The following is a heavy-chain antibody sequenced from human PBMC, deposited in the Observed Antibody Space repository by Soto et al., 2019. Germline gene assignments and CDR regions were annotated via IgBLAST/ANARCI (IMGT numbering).Heavy chain of an antibody. V-gene: IGHV3-23*01. D-gene: IGHD2-15*01. CDR1: GFTFGSYA. J-gene: IGHJ4*02. Sequence: EVQLLESGGGLVQPGGSLRLSCAASGFTFGSYAMSWVRQAPGKGLEWVSAISGSGGSTYYADSVKGRFTISRDNSKNTLYLQMNSLRAEDTAVYYCAKDGGWQRYYSDYWGQGTLVTVSS. CDR2: ISGSGGST. CDR3: AKDGGWQRYYSDY.